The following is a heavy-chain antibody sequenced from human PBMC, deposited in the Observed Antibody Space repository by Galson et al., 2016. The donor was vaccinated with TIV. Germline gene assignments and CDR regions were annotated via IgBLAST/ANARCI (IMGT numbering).Heavy chain of an antibody. D-gene: IGHD4/OR15-4a*01. J-gene: IGHJ4*02. V-gene: IGHV3-11*04. CDR2: ISYDSVAI. CDR3: VGGANSAEK. CDR1: GFRFSDYY. Sequence: SLRLACAASGFRFSDYYMSWIRQSPGKGLEWLSYISYDSVAIKYADSVEGRFTISRDNAKGSLNLKMKSLRAEDTAVYYCVGGANSAEKWGLGTQVTVSS.